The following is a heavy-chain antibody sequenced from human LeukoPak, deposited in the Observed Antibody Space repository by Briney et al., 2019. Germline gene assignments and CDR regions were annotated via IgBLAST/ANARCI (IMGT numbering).Heavy chain of an antibody. D-gene: IGHD4-11*01. CDR1: GFIFSDYY. V-gene: IGHV3-11*06. CDR2: ISGSGTDT. Sequence: GGSLRLSCAASGFIFSDYYMSWFRQAPGKGPEWISYISGSGTDTNYADSVEGRFTVSRDNAKNSQYLQMNSLRVEDTAVYYCARGHTTVRHWGQGTLVTVSS. J-gene: IGHJ4*02. CDR3: ARGHTTVRH.